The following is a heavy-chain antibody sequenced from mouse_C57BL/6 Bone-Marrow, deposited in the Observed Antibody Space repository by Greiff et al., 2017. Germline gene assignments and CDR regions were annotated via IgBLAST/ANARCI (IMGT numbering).Heavy chain of an antibody. V-gene: IGHV1-15*01. CDR1: GYTFTDYE. J-gene: IGHJ3*01. Sequence: QVQLKQSGAELVRPGASVTLSCKASGYTFTDYEMHWVKQTPVHGLAWIGAIDPETGGTAYNQKFKGKAILTADKSSSTAYMELRSLTSEDSAVYYCTRLTLTVVPWFAYWGQGTLVTVSA. CDR2: IDPETGGT. CDR3: TRLTLTVVPWFAY. D-gene: IGHD1-1*01.